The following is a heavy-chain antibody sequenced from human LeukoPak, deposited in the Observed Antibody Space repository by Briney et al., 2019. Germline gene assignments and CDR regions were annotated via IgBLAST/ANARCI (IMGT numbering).Heavy chain of an antibody. CDR2: INAGGDET. V-gene: IGHV3-23*01. CDR1: GFTFSIHV. J-gene: IGHJ4*02. D-gene: IGHD1-1*01. CDR3: AKEGYYNFAD. Sequence: GGSLRLSCAASGFTFSIHVMTWVRQAPGKGLEWVSTINAGGDETHYTDSVRGRFTIFRDNSKNTVYLQMNSLRADDTAVYYCAKEGYYNFADWGQGTLVPVSS.